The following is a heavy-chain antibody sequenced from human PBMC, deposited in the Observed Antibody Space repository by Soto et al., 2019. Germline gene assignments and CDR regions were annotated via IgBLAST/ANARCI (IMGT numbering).Heavy chain of an antibody. V-gene: IGHV6-1*01. CDR2: TYYRSNWRH. D-gene: IGHD6-19*01. CDR3: ARGVAGSGFDL. CDR1: GDRVSSNTAA. Sequence: PSQTLSLTRAISGDRVSSNTAAWNWIRSSPSRGLEWLGRTYYRSNWRHDYAVSVKSRINVNPDKSKNHFSLQLNAVTPDDTAVYYCARGVAGSGFDLWGQGTLVTVSS. J-gene: IGHJ4*02.